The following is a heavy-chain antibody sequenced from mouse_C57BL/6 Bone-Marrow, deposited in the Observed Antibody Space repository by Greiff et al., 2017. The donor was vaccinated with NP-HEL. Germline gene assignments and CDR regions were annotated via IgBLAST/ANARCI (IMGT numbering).Heavy chain of an antibody. CDR2: IDPSDSYT. CDR1: GYTFTSYW. Sequence: QVQLQQPGAELVMPGASVKLSCKASGYTFTSYWMHWVKQRPGQGLEWIGEIDPSDSYTNYNQKFKGKSTLTVDTSSSTAYMQLSSLTSEDSAVYYCARKHGYDGFAYWGQGTLVTVSA. CDR3: ARKHGYDGFAY. J-gene: IGHJ3*01. D-gene: IGHD2-2*01. V-gene: IGHV1-69*01.